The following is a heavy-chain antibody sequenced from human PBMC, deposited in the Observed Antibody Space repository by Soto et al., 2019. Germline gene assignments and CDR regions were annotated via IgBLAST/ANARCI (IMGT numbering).Heavy chain of an antibody. CDR2: IYYSGST. D-gene: IGHD2-15*01. V-gene: IGHV4-31*03. CDR1: GGSISSGGYY. J-gene: IGHJ6*03. CDR3: ARWVVLTYYYYMDV. Sequence: SETLSLTCTVSGGSISSGGYYWSWIRQHPGKGLEWIGYIYYSGSTYYNPSLKSRVTISVDTSKNQFSLKLSSVTAADTAVYYCARWVVLTYYYYMDVWGKGTTVTVSS.